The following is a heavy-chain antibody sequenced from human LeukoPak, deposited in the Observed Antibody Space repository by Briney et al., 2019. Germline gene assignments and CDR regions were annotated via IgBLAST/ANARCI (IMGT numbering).Heavy chain of an antibody. J-gene: IGHJ6*04. D-gene: IGHD3-10*02. CDR2: IGGSGGST. Sequence: GGSLRLSCAASGFTFSSYSMNWVRQAPGKGLEWVSAIGGSGGSTYYADSVKGRFTISRDNAKNSLYLQMNSLRAEDTAVYYCAELGITMIGGVWGKGTTVTIST. CDR3: AELGITMIGGV. V-gene: IGHV3-21*01. CDR1: GFTFSSYS.